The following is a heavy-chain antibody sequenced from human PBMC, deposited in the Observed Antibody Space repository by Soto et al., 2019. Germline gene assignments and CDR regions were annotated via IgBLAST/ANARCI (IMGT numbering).Heavy chain of an antibody. V-gene: IGHV5-51*01. CDR1: GYDFTNNW. Sequence: AESLKTSCKAPGYDFTNNWIVWVLQMPGKGLEWMGIIFPRDSDTRYSPSFQGQVTISADKSITTAYLQWSSLEASDTAIYFCARHPNNTSPAGFYYYGMDLWGQGTTVTVSS. J-gene: IGHJ6*01. CDR2: IFPRDSDT. CDR3: ARHPNNTSPAGFYYYGMDL. D-gene: IGHD1-20*01.